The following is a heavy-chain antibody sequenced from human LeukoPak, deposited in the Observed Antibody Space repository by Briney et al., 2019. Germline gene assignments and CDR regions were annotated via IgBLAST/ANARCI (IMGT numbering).Heavy chain of an antibody. Sequence: GGSLRLSCAASGLTFSYYEMNWVRQAPGKGLEWVSYISNSGATIYYADSVKGRFTISRDNAKSSLFLQMNSLRAEDTGVYYCARATFSSSGHSYWGQGTLVTVSS. J-gene: IGHJ4*02. CDR2: ISNSGATI. CDR3: ARATFSSSGHSY. CDR1: GLTFSYYE. D-gene: IGHD6-13*01. V-gene: IGHV3-48*03.